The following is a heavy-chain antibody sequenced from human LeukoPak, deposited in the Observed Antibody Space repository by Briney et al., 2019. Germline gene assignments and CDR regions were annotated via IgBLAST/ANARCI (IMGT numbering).Heavy chain of an antibody. V-gene: IGHV3-9*01. CDR1: GYTFDDYA. CDR3: AKDMGRYSSGWPGGMDV. D-gene: IGHD6-19*01. Sequence: PGRSLRLSCAASGYTFDDYAMHWVRQAPGKGLEWVSGISWNSGSIGYADSVKGRFTISRDNAKNSLYLQMNSLRAEDTALYYCAKDMGRYSSGWPGGMDVWGQGTTVTVSS. J-gene: IGHJ6*02. CDR2: ISWNSGSI.